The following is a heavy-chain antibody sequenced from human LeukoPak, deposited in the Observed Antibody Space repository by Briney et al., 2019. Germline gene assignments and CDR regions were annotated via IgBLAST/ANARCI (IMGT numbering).Heavy chain of an antibody. D-gene: IGHD2-2*01. CDR1: GFTFGNYA. J-gene: IGHJ4*02. V-gene: IGHV3-23*01. CDR3: AKDLKEGFCSTTSCYGIDS. Sequence: GGTLRLSCAGSGFTFGNYAMSWVRQAPGKGLEWVSAISGAGYNTYYADSVKGRFTLSRDNSKNTLFLQMNSLRAEDTALYYCAKDLKEGFCSTTSCYGIDSWGQGTLVTVSS. CDR2: ISGAGYNT.